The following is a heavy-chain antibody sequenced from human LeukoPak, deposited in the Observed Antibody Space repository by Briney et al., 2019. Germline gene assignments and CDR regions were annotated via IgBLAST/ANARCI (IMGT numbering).Heavy chain of an antibody. Sequence: GGSLRLSGAASGFTFSSYAMHWVRQAQGKGLKWVAVISYDGSNKYYADSVKGRFTISRDNSKNTLYLQMNSLRAEDTAVYYCARDRAHFDWSQDFDYWGQGTLVTVSS. CDR2: ISYDGSNK. D-gene: IGHD3-9*01. CDR1: GFTFSSYA. J-gene: IGHJ4*02. V-gene: IGHV3-30*04. CDR3: ARDRAHFDWSQDFDY.